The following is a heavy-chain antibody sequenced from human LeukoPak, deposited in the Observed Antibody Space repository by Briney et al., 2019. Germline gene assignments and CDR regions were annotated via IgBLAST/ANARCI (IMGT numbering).Heavy chain of an antibody. CDR2: IYTSGST. D-gene: IGHD3-22*01. CDR3: ARERDYYDSSGYFKWFDP. CDR1: GGSISSYY. J-gene: IGHJ5*02. Sequence: SETLSLTCTVSGGSISSYYWSWIRQPARKGLEWIGRIYTSGSTNYNPSLKSRVTMSVDTSKNQFSLKLSSVTAADTAVYYCARERDYYDSSGYFKWFDPWGQGTLVTVSS. V-gene: IGHV4-4*07.